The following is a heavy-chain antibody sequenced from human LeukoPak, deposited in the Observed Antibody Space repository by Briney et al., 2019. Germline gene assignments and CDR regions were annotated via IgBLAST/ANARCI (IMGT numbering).Heavy chain of an antibody. V-gene: IGHV4-59*01. CDR1: GGSISSYY. J-gene: IGHJ4*02. D-gene: IGHD5-18*01. CDR2: IYYSGST. Sequence: SETLSLTCTVSGGSISSYYWSWIRQPPGKGLEWIGYIYYSGSTNYNPSLKSRVTISVDTSKNQFSLKLSSVTAADTAVYYCARDQGGYSYGVFDYWGQGTLVTVSS. CDR3: ARDQGGYSYGVFDY.